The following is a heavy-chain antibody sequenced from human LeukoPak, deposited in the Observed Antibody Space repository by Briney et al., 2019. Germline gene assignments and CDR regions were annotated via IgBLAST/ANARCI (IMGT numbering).Heavy chain of an antibody. CDR2: ISGDGSGT. CDR3: ARITSTAATGD. Sequence: GGSLRLSCATSGFISSAYAFNWIRQAPGKGLEWVSAISGDGSGTYYPDSVKGRFTMSRDNSKNTLFLQMSSLRAEDTAVYYSARITSTAATGDWGQGTLVTVSS. V-gene: IGHV3-23*01. J-gene: IGHJ4*02. D-gene: IGHD1-20*01. CDR1: GFISSAYA.